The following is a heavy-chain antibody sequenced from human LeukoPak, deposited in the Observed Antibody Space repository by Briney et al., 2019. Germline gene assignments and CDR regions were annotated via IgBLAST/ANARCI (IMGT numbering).Heavy chain of an antibody. CDR3: ARGSHRHSYGDY. Sequence: SETLSLTCTVSGGSISSYYWSWIRQPPGKGLEWIGYIYYSGSTNYNPSLKSRVTISVDTSKNQFSLKLSSVTAADTAVYYCARGSHRHSYGDYWGQGTLVTVSS. V-gene: IGHV4-59*08. D-gene: IGHD5-18*01. J-gene: IGHJ4*02. CDR1: GGSISSYY. CDR2: IYYSGST.